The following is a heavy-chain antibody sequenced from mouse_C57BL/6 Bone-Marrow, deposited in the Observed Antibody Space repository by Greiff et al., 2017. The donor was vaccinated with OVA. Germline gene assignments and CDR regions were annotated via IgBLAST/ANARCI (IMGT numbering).Heavy chain of an antibody. CDR1: GYTFTSYG. Sequence: VQLQQSGAELARPGASVKLSCKASGYTFTSYGISWVKQRTGQGLEWIGEILPGSGSTNYNEKFKGKATLTADASSNTAYMQLSSLTTEDSAIYDGSRGVNGYFFFPWCAYWGQGTLVTVSA. D-gene: IGHD2-3*01. J-gene: IGHJ3*01. V-gene: IGHV1-81*01. CDR3: SRGVNGYFFFPWCAY. CDR2: ILPGSGST.